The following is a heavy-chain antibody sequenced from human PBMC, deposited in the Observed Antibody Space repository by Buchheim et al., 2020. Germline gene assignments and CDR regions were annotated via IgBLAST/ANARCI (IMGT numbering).Heavy chain of an antibody. D-gene: IGHD1-26*01. CDR3: ARDIYSFGTVGTIDY. CDR2: ISNDGSRQ. J-gene: IGHJ4*02. CDR1: GFSFSSYG. V-gene: IGHV3-30*03. Sequence: QVQLVESGGGVVQPGRSLRLSCAASGFSFSSYGMHWVRQAPGKGLEWLAAISNDGSRQAYADSVRGRFTISSDNSKSTLDIPMNSLSVDDAAVYYCARDIYSFGTVGTIDYWGQGT.